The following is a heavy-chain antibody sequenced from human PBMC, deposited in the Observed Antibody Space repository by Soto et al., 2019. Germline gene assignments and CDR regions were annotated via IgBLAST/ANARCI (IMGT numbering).Heavy chain of an antibody. CDR3: ARESEDLTSNFDY. J-gene: IGHJ4*02. CDR1: GFTFTRYS. V-gene: IGHV3-21*06. Sequence: LSLSCAASGFTFTRYSMNWVRQAPGKGLEWVSSISSTTNYIYYGDSMKGRFTISRDNAKNSLYLEMNSLRAEDTAVYYCARESEDLTSNFDYWGQGTLVTVSS. CDR2: ISSTTNYI.